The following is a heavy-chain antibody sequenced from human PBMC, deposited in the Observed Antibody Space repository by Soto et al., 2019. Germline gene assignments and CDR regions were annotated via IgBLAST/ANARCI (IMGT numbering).Heavy chain of an antibody. CDR1: GFTFNAYA. Sequence: EVQLLESGGGLVQPGGSLRLSCAASGFTFNAYAMTWVRQAPGKGLEWVSAIGGSGGNRYYAASVKGRFTISRDNSKHTLDLQMSRLRVEATAVYYCARVASDYINSVDHWGQGILVTVSS. V-gene: IGHV3-23*01. J-gene: IGHJ4*02. D-gene: IGHD4-4*01. CDR2: IGGSGGNR. CDR3: ARVASDYINSVDH.